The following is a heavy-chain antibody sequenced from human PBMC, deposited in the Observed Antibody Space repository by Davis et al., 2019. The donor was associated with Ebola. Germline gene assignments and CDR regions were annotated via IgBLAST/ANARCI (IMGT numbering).Heavy chain of an antibody. CDR2: INPNSGGT. D-gene: IGHD6-13*01. CDR1: GYTFTGYY. CDR3: ARDLEGRDGRSWSYYYYYMDV. Sequence: ASVKVSCKASGYTFTGYYMHWVRQAPGQGLEWLGWINPNSGGTDYAQKFQGRVTMTRDTSISTAYMELSSLRSDDTAVYYCARDLEGRDGRSWSYYYYYMDVWGKGTTVTVSS. V-gene: IGHV1-2*02. J-gene: IGHJ6*03.